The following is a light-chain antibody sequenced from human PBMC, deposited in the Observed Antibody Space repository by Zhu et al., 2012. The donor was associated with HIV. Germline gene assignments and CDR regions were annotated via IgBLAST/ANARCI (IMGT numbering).Light chain of an antibody. CDR2: CI. Sequence: EIVLTQSPDTLSLSPGDRATLACRASHSVSSNYVIWYQQKPGQAPQAPHLWCIRQGSGVPDRFSGSGSGTDFTLTISRLEPEDFAVYYCHQYDDSWTFGQGTKVEIK. CDR1: HSVSSNY. J-gene: IGKJ1*01. V-gene: IGKV3-20*01. CDR3: HQYDDSWT.